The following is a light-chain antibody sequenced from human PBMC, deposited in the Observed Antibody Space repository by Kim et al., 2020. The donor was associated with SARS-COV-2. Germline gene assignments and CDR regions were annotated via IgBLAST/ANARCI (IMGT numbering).Light chain of an antibody. Sequence: ATVGDRVTITCRASQDIANSLAWYQQKPGKVPKVLIYATSTLQSGVPSRFSGSGSGTEFTLTIGSLQTEDVATYYCQKYNSAPWTFGPGTKVEIK. V-gene: IGKV1-27*01. CDR1: QDIANS. CDR3: QKYNSAPWT. CDR2: ATS. J-gene: IGKJ1*01.